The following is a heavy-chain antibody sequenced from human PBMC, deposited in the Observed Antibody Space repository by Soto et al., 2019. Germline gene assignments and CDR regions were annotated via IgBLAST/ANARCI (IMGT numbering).Heavy chain of an antibody. Sequence: SETLSLTCTVSGGSISSGGYYWSWIRQHPGKGLEWIGYIYYSGSTYYNPSLKSRVTISVDTSKNQFSLKLSSVTAADTAVYYCARAHITMVRGVRFEPWGQGTLVTVSS. CDR1: GGSISSGGYY. D-gene: IGHD3-10*01. CDR3: ARAHITMVRGVRFEP. J-gene: IGHJ5*02. V-gene: IGHV4-31*03. CDR2: IYYSGST.